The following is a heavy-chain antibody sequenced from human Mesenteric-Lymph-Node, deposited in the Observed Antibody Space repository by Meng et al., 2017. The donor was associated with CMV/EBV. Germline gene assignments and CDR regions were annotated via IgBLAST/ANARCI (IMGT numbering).Heavy chain of an antibody. CDR1: GYTFTDYY. CDR2: INPNSAGT. J-gene: IGHJ6*02. V-gene: IGHV1-2*02. CDR3: ARERFLAGMDV. D-gene: IGHD3-3*01. Sequence: ASVKVSCKAYGYTFTDYYLHWVRQAPGQGLEWMAWINPNSAGTNYAQKFQGRVTMTRDTSISTAYMELSRLRSDDTAVYYCARERFLAGMDVWGQGTTVTVSS.